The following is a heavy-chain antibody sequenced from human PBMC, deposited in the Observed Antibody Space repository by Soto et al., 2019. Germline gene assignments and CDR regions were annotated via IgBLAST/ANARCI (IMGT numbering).Heavy chain of an antibody. CDR1: GGSISGSSYY. D-gene: IGHD3-22*01. Sequence: SETLSLTCTVSGGSISGSSYYWGWIRQPPGKGLEWIGNIYYSGSTYYNPSLKSRVTISVDTSKNQFSLKLSSVTAADTAVYYCMLGSGWKDFDYWGQGTLVT. CDR2: IYYSGST. J-gene: IGHJ4*02. V-gene: IGHV4-39*01. CDR3: MLGSGWKDFDY.